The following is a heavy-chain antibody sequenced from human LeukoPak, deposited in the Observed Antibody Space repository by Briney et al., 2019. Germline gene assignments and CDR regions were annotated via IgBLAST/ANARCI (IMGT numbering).Heavy chain of an antibody. CDR1: GFTFSSYA. CDR2: ISDSGGGT. J-gene: IGHJ4*02. V-gene: IGHV3-23*01. D-gene: IGHD3-10*01. CDR3: ATRGYY. Sequence: GGSLRLSCVASGFTFSSYAMGWVRQAPGKGLEWVSSISDSGGGTYYADSVKGRFTISRDNSKNTLYLQMNSLRAEDSAVYYCATRGYYWGQGTLVTVSS.